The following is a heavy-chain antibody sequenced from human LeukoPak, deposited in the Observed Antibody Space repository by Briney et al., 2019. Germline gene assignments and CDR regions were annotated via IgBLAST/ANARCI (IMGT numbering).Heavy chain of an antibody. D-gene: IGHD3-22*01. V-gene: IGHV1-2*02. CDR1: GYSFNDKY. CDR3: ARGSYDSSDFEYFHH. Sequence: ASVKVSCKASGYSFNDKYLHWVRQAPGQGLEWMGWINPNSGGTNYAQKFQGRVTMTRDTSISTAYMELNRLRSDDTAVYYCARGSYDSSDFEYFHHWGQGTLVTVSS. J-gene: IGHJ1*01. CDR2: INPNSGGT.